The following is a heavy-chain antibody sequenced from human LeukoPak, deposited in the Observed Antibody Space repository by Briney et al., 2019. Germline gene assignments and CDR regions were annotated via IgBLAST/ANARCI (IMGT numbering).Heavy chain of an antibody. D-gene: IGHD5-24*01. V-gene: IGHV3-30*04. CDR3: AREGEMATLGVFDY. CDR1: GFTFSSYA. Sequence: GGSLRLSCAASGFTFSSYAMHWVRQAPGKGLEWVAVISYDGSNKYYADSVKGRFTISRDNSKNTLYLQMNSLRAEDTAVYYCAREGEMATLGVFDYWGRGTLVTVSS. CDR2: ISYDGSNK. J-gene: IGHJ4*02.